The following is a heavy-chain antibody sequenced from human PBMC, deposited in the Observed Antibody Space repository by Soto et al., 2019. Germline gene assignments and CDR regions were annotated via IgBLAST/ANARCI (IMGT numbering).Heavy chain of an antibody. J-gene: IGHJ4*02. D-gene: IGHD5-18*01. CDR3: AREGTRRGYSYGCDY. V-gene: IGHV1-18*01. CDR2: ISAYNGNT. Sequence: ASVKVSCKASGYTFTSYGISWVRQAPGQGLEWMGWISAYNGNTNYAQKLQGRVTMTTDTSTSTAYMELRSLRSDDTAVYYCAREGTRRGYSYGCDYWGQGTLVTVS. CDR1: GYTFTSYG.